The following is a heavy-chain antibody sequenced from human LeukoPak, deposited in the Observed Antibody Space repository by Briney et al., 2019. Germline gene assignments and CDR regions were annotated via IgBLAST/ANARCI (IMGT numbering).Heavy chain of an antibody. J-gene: IGHJ4*02. Sequence: GGSLRLSCAASGFTVSSNYMSWVRQAPGKGLEWVSAISGSGGSTYYADSVKGRFTISRDNSKNTLYLQMNSLRAEDTAVYYCAGGSSPTFGHYWGQGTLVTVSS. V-gene: IGHV3-23*01. CDR2: ISGSGGST. CDR1: GFTVSSNY. D-gene: IGHD6-6*01. CDR3: AGGSSPTFGHY.